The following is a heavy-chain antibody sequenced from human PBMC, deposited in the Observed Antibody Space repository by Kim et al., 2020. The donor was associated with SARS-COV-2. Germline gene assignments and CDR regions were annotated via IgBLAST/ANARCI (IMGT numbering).Heavy chain of an antibody. V-gene: IGHV3-23*01. Sequence: SVQGRFTISRDNSKNTLYLQMNSLRAEDTAVYYCAKSFRPYFIAVAPQDYWGQGTLVTVSS. D-gene: IGHD6-19*01. J-gene: IGHJ4*02. CDR3: AKSFRPYFIAVAPQDY.